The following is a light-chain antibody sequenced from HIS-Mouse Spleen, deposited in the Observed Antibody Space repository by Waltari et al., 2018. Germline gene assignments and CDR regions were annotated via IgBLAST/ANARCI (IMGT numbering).Light chain of an antibody. CDR2: EGR. CDR3: SSYAGSNNVV. CDR1: SSDVGGYNY. J-gene: IGLJ2*01. Sequence: QSALTQPPSASGSPGQSVTISCTGTSSDVGGYNYVSWYQQHPGKAPKLMIYEGRRRPSGVPDRFSGYKSGNTASLTVSGLQAEDEADYYCSSYAGSNNVVFGGGTKLTVL. V-gene: IGLV2-8*01.